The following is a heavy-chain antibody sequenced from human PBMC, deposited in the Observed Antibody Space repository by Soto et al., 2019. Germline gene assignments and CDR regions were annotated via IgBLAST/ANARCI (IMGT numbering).Heavy chain of an antibody. CDR3: ARNFPDYGDFTYYFDY. D-gene: IGHD4-17*01. V-gene: IGHV3-48*03. CDR2: ISSSGSTI. Sequence: EVQLVESGGGLVQPGGSLRLSCEASGFTFSSYEMNWVRQAPGKGLEWVSYISSSGSTIYYADSVKGRFTISRDNAKNSLYLQMNSLRAEDTAVYYCARNFPDYGDFTYYFDYWGQGTLVTVSS. J-gene: IGHJ4*02. CDR1: GFTFSSYE.